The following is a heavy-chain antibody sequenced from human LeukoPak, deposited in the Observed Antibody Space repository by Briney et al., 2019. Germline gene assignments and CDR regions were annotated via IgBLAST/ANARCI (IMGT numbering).Heavy chain of an antibody. CDR2: ISSSSSYI. Sequence: GGSLRLSCAASGFTFSSYSMNWVRQAPGKGLEWVSSISSSSSYIYYADSVKGRFTISRDNAKNSLYPQMNSLRAEDTAVYYCARYCSGGSCYSYWGQGTLVTVSS. V-gene: IGHV3-21*01. D-gene: IGHD2-15*01. CDR3: ARYCSGGSCYSY. J-gene: IGHJ4*02. CDR1: GFTFSSYS.